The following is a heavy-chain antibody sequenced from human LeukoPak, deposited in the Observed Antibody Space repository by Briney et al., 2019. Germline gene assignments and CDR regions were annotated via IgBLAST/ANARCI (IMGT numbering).Heavy chain of an antibody. J-gene: IGHJ4*02. Sequence: SETLSLTCAVYGGSFSGYYWIWIRQPPGKGLEWIGEINHSGSTNYNPSLKSRVTISVDTSKNQFSLKLSSVTAADTAVYYCASRGLYDSSGSTLDYWGQGTLVTVSS. CDR1: GGSFSGYY. CDR3: ASRGLYDSSGSTLDY. D-gene: IGHD3-22*01. V-gene: IGHV4-34*01. CDR2: INHSGST.